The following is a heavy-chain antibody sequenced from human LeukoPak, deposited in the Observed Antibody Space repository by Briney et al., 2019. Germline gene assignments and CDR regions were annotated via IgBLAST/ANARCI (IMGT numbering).Heavy chain of an antibody. Sequence: GASVKLSCKASGYTFTSYGISWVRQAPGQGPEWMGWISAYNGNTNYAQKLQGRVTMTTDTSTSTAYMELRSLRSDDTAVYYCARDGRGGSYREMVYWGQGTLVTVSS. CDR2: ISAYNGNT. CDR1: GYTFTSYG. V-gene: IGHV1-18*01. J-gene: IGHJ4*02. CDR3: ARDGRGGSYREMVY. D-gene: IGHD1-26*01.